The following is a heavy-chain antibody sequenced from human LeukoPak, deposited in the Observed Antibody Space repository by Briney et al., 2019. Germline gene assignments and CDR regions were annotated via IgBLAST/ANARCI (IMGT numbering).Heavy chain of an antibody. Sequence: SETLSLTCTVSGGSISSGGHYWSWIRQHPGKGLEWIGHIYNSGGTYYNPSPKSRVTISVDTSKNQFSLKLSSVTAADTAVYYCATDLVRGVMGYWGQGTLVTVSS. V-gene: IGHV4-31*03. D-gene: IGHD3-10*01. CDR3: ATDLVRGVMGY. CDR1: GGSISSGGHY. J-gene: IGHJ4*02. CDR2: IYNSGGT.